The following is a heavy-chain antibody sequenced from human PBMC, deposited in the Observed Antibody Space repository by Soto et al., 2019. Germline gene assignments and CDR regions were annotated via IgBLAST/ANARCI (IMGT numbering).Heavy chain of an antibody. CDR3: ESAQQQLGPYYYYYMDV. V-gene: IGHV1-8*01. CDR2: MNPNSGNT. D-gene: IGHD6-13*01. J-gene: IGHJ6*03. CDR1: GYTFTSYD. Sequence: ASVKVSCKASGYTFTSYDINWVRQATGQGLEWMGWMNPNSGNTGYAQKFQGRVTMTRNTSISTAYMELSSLRSEDTAVYYCESAQQQLGPYYYYYMDVWGKGTTVTVSS.